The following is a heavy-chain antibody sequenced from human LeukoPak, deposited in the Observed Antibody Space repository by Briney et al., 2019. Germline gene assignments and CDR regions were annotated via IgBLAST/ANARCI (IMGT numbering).Heavy chain of an antibody. Sequence: SETLSLTCTVSGGSISSGGYYWSWIRQPPGKGLEWIGYIYHSGSTYYNPSLKSRVTISVDRSKNQFSLKLSSVTAADTAVYYCASLAYYDSRGDYWGQGTLVTVSS. CDR3: ASLAYYDSRGDY. V-gene: IGHV4-30-2*01. J-gene: IGHJ4*02. D-gene: IGHD3-22*01. CDR1: GGSISSGGYY. CDR2: IYHSGST.